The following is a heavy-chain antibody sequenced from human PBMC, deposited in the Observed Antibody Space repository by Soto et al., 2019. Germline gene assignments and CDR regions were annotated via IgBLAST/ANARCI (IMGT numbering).Heavy chain of an antibody. V-gene: IGHV5-51*01. J-gene: IGHJ4*02. CDR2: IYPSDSDT. D-gene: IGHD1-1*01. CDR3: VRHQGEMSTKNFDY. Sequence: GESLKISCKTSGYYFTNHWIGWVRQMPGKGLEWMGIIYPSDSDTRYSPSFEGQVTISADKSIRTAYLQWSSLKASDTAMYYCVRHQGEMSTKNFDYWGQGTLVTVS. CDR1: GYYFTNHW.